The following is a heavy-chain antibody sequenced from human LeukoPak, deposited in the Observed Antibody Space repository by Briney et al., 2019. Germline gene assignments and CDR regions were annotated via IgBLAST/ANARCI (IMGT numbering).Heavy chain of an antibody. Sequence: SETLSLTCTVSGASISSTTYYWGWIRQPPRKGLEWIASIYYSGSTYYNPSLKSRVTISVDTSKNQFSLKLSSVTAADTAVYYCARHKYSSGWRPEGAFDIWGQGTMVTVSS. CDR3: ARHKYSSGWRPEGAFDI. V-gene: IGHV4-39*01. D-gene: IGHD6-19*01. CDR1: GASISSTTYY. CDR2: IYYSGST. J-gene: IGHJ3*02.